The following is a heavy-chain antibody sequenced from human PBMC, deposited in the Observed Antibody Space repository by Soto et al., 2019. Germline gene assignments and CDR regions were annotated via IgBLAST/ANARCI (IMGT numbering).Heavy chain of an antibody. D-gene: IGHD3-10*01. CDR2: IGTLSDT. J-gene: IGHJ5*02. Sequence: GGSLRLSCAGSGFTFSTFDIHWVRQAPGKGPEWVSGIGTLSDTFYAASVQGRFTISRQNAKNSVYLQMNSLRAGDTAFYYCARGRSFSYDSTPPPMFDPWGQGTLVTVSS. CDR1: GFTFSTFD. CDR3: ARGRSFSYDSTPPPMFDP. V-gene: IGHV3-13*01.